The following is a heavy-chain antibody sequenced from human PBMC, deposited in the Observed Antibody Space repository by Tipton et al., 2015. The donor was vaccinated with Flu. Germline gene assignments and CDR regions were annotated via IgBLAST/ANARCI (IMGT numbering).Heavy chain of an antibody. CDR2: IYTSGTT. J-gene: IGHJ4*02. D-gene: IGHD3-22*01. CDR3: ASDSVGDYDSSGYYDN. V-gene: IGHV4-39*07. Sequence: TLSLTCTVSGGSISSSSYHWGWIRQPPGMGLEWIGRIYTSGTTNYSPSLRSRVTVSVDTSKNQFSLRLSSVTAADTAVYYCASDSVGDYDSSGYYDNWGQGTLVTVSS. CDR1: GGSISSSSYH.